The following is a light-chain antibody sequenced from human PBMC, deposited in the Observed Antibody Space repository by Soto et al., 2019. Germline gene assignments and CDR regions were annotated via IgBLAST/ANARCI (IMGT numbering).Light chain of an antibody. CDR2: GTS. Sequence: DIVLTQSPGTLSLSVGERAALSCRASQSVTDTYLAWYQQKPGQAPRLIIYGTSIKPTGISDRFTGSGSGTDFTLTISRLAPEDFAVYYCQQYGSSPVTFGGGTRLEI. CDR3: QQYGSSPVT. J-gene: IGKJ4*01. CDR1: QSVTDTY. V-gene: IGKV3-20*01.